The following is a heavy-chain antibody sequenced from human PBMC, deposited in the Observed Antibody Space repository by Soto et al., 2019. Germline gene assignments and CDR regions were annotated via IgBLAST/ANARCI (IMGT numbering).Heavy chain of an antibody. D-gene: IGHD6-19*01. CDR3: ARRTSGWYLDY. CDR1: GFTFSSYA. V-gene: IGHV3-23*01. Sequence: EVQLLESGGGLVQPGGFLRLSCAAYGFTFSSYAMSWVRQAPGKGLEWVSVISGSGGSTYYADSVKGRFTISRDNSKNTLYLQMNSLRAEDTAVYYCARRTSGWYLDYWGQGTLVTVSS. CDR2: ISGSGGST. J-gene: IGHJ4*02.